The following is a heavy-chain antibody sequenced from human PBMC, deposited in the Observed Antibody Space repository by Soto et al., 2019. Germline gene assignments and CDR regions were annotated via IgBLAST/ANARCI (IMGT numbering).Heavy chain of an antibody. CDR2: MNPNSGNT. CDR1: GYTFTSYD. Sequence: ASVKVSCKASGYTFTSYDINWVRQATGQGLEWMGWMNPNSGNTGYAQKFQGRVTMTRNTSISTAYMELSSLRPEDTAVYYCARLDYDILTGYYRYDYWGQGTLVTVSS. CDR3: ARLDYDILTGYYRYDY. D-gene: IGHD3-9*01. V-gene: IGHV1-8*01. J-gene: IGHJ4*02.